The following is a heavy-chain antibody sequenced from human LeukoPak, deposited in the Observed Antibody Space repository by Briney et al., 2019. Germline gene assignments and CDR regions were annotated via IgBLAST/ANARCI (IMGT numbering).Heavy chain of an antibody. Sequence: GASVRVSCKPSGYTFSTYGISWVRQAPGQGLEWMGWISTYNGNTYYALKLQGRVTMTTDTSTSTAYMELRSLRSDDTAACYCAREKTRLAAGDAFDIWGQGTMVTVSS. V-gene: IGHV1-18*01. CDR2: ISTYNGNT. J-gene: IGHJ3*02. CDR1: GYTFSTYG. D-gene: IGHD6-13*01. CDR3: AREKTRLAAGDAFDI.